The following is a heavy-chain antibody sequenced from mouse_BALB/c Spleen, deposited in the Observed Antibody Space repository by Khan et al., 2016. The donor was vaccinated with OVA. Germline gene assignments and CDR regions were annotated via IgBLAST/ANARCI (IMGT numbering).Heavy chain of an antibody. CDR2: ISYSGNT. J-gene: IGHJ2*01. V-gene: IGHV3-2*02. CDR1: GYSITSDYA. D-gene: IGHD2-10*02. Sequence: EVKLQESGPGLVKPSQSLSLTCTVTGYSITSDYAWNWIRQSPGNRLEWMGFISYSGNTNYNPSLKSRISVTRDTSKNHFFLQLNSVTTEDTATYYCARMYGGDVDYWGQGTTLTVSS. CDR3: ARMYGGDVDY.